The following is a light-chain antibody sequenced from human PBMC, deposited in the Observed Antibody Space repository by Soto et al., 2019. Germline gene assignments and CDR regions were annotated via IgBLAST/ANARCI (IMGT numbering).Light chain of an antibody. CDR1: QSLTNNY. CDR2: GAS. J-gene: IGKJ1*01. CDR3: QQYEAVVT. V-gene: IGKV3-20*01. Sequence: EIVLTQSPGTLSLSPGERATLSCRASQSLTNNYLAWYQQKPGRALRLLIDGASTRATGIPDRFSGSGSGTDFTLTISRLEPEDVAVYYCQQYEAVVTFGQGTKVDIK.